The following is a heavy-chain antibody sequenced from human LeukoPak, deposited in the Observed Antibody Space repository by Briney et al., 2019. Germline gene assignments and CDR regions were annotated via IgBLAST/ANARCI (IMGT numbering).Heavy chain of an antibody. D-gene: IGHD1-26*01. CDR3: ARVVRGATGSDY. J-gene: IGHJ4*02. CDR1: GASISDYY. CDR2: TYYSGST. V-gene: IGHV4-59*01. Sequence: SETLSLTCTVSGASISDYYWSWIRQPPGKGLEWIGYTYYSGSTNYNPSLKSRVTLSVDTSKNQFSLKLSSVTAADTAVYYCARVVRGATGSDYWGQGTLVTVSS.